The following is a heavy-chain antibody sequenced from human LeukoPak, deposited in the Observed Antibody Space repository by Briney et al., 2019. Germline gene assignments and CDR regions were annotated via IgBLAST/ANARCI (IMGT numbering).Heavy chain of an antibody. V-gene: IGHV4-59*11. J-gene: IGHJ3*01. CDR1: GDSIRSHY. D-gene: IGHD5-24*01. CDR3: ARGGESYNDDDFEV. Sequence: KTSETLSLTCSVSGDSIRSHYCAWIRQPPRKGLGWVGHIYNSSTTDYNPSFKSRVTITLDTSKKQFALKMTSVTDLDSAAYYCARGGESYNDDDFEVWGIGTAVTVSS. CDR2: IYNSSTT.